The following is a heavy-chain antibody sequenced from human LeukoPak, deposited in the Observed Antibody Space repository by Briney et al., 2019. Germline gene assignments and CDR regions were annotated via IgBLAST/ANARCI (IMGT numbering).Heavy chain of an antibody. J-gene: IGHJ4*02. Sequence: PSQTLSLTCTVSGGSISSGGYYWSWIRQPPGKGLEWIGEVNHSGTTNYNPSLKSRVTISVDTSKNQFSLKLSSVTAADTAVYYCARGQEDWDRQRRAVHFDYWGQGTLVTVSS. CDR1: GGSISSGGYY. D-gene: IGHD1-1*01. V-gene: IGHV4-39*01. CDR2: VNHSGTT. CDR3: ARGQEDWDRQRRAVHFDY.